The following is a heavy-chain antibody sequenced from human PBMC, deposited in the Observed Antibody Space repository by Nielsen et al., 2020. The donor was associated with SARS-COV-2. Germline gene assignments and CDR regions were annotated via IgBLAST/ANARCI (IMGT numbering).Heavy chain of an antibody. CDR3: ARDHNTLEDIVVVVDLDY. V-gene: IGHV7-4-1*02. D-gene: IGHD2-15*01. CDR1: GYTFTSYA. J-gene: IGHJ4*02. Sequence: ASVKVSCKASGYTFTSYAMNWVRQAPGQGLEWMGWINTNTGNPTYAQGITGRFVFSLDTSVSTAYLQISSLKAEDTAVYYCARDHNTLEDIVVVVDLDYWGQGTLVTVSS. CDR2: INTNTGNP.